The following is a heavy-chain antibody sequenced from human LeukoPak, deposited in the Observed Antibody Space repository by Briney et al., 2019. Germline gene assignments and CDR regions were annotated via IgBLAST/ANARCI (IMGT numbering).Heavy chain of an antibody. CDR2: IYSGGST. V-gene: IGHV3-53*01. D-gene: IGHD2/OR15-2a*01. J-gene: IGHJ4*02. Sequence: GGSLRLSCAASGVTLSRNYMSWGRPAPGKGLEWVSIIYSGGSTYYADSVKGRFTISRDNSKNTLYLQMNSLRAEDTAVYYCAAFSAWGQGTLVTVSS. CDR3: AAFSA. CDR1: GVTLSRNY.